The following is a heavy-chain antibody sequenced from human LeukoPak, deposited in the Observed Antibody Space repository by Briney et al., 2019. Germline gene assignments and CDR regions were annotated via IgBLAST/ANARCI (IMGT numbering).Heavy chain of an antibody. CDR1: GFTFSSYS. CDR3: AGGGYCSSTSCYLDY. V-gene: IGHV3-21*01. Sequence: GGSLRLSCAASGFTFSSYSMNWVRQAPGKGLEWVSSISSSSSYIYYADSVKGRFTISRDNAKNSLYLQMNSLRAEDTAVYYCAGGGYCSSTSCYLDYWGQGTLVTVSS. CDR2: ISSSSSYI. D-gene: IGHD2-2*01. J-gene: IGHJ4*02.